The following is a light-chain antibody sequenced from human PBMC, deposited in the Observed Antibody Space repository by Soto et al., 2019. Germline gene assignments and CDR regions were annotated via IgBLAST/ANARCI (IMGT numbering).Light chain of an antibody. CDR3: QQYGRSLLYP. V-gene: IGKV3-20*01. J-gene: IGKJ2*01. CDR1: QSVSSSY. Sequence: EIVLTQSPGTLSLPPGERATLSCRASQSVSSSYLAWYQQKPGQAPRLLIYGASSRATGIPDRFSGSGSGTDFTLTISRLEPEDFAVYYCQQYGRSLLYPCGQGTKLEIK. CDR2: GAS.